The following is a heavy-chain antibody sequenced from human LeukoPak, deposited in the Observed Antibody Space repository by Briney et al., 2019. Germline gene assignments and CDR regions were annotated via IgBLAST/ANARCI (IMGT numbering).Heavy chain of an antibody. Sequence: PGGSLRLSCAASGFTFSSYSMNWVRQAPGKGLEWVAVISYDGSNKYYADSVKGRFTISRDNSKNTLYLQMNSLRAEDTAVYYCARDFSDGYNSDYWGQGTLVTVSS. CDR3: ARDFSDGYNSDY. D-gene: IGHD5-24*01. CDR1: GFTFSSYS. V-gene: IGHV3-30*03. J-gene: IGHJ4*02. CDR2: ISYDGSNK.